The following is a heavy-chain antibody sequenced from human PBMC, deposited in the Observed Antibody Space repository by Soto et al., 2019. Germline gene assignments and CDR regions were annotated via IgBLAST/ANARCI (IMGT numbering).Heavy chain of an antibody. V-gene: IGHV4-4*07. Sequence: QVQLQESGPRLVKPSETLSLTCAVSGVSIINNYWTWIRQPAGKGLEWLGRVYSSGRTTYNPSLKIRLTMPVDMSKNQFSLHLCTVIVADTAVYYCARREDTFDFWGQGMSVTVSS. CDR3: ARREDTFDF. J-gene: IGHJ4*02. CDR1: GVSIINNY. CDR2: VYSSGRT.